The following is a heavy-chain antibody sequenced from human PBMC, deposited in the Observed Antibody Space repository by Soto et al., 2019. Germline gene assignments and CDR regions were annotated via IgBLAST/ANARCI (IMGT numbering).Heavy chain of an antibody. CDR1: GFTFSSYA. CDR3: AKDRGNGCSGGSCYEAFDI. Sequence: GGSLRLSCAASGFTFSSYAMSWVRQAPGKGLEWVSAISGSGGSTYYADSVKGRFTISRDNSKNTLYLQMNSLRAEDTAVYYCAKDRGNGCSGGSCYEAFDIWGQGTMVTVSS. D-gene: IGHD2-15*01. V-gene: IGHV3-23*01. J-gene: IGHJ3*02. CDR2: ISGSGGST.